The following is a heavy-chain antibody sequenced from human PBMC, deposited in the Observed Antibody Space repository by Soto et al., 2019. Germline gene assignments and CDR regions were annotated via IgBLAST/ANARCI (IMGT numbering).Heavy chain of an antibody. CDR3: ARGRYSSSPDAFDI. V-gene: IGHV4-31*03. CDR2: IYYSGST. Sequence: PSETLSLTCTVSGGSISSGVYYWSWIRQHPGKGLEWIGYIYYSGSTYYNPSLKRRVTISVDTSKNQFSLKLSSVTAADTAVYYCARGRYSSSPDAFDIWGQGTMVTVSS. CDR1: GGSISSGVYY. J-gene: IGHJ3*02. D-gene: IGHD6-6*01.